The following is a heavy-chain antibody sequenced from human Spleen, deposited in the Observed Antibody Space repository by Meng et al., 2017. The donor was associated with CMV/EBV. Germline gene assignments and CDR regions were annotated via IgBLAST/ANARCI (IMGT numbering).Heavy chain of an antibody. CDR2: LNPSGGST. Sequence: YTFTNYYRRGVRQAPGQGLEWMGTLNPSGGSTTYAQKFQGRVTMTKDTSTSTVYMEMSSLRSDDTAVYYCARGNILQFLEWLVGIDYWGQGTLVTVSS. J-gene: IGHJ4*02. CDR3: ARGNILQFLEWLVGIDY. CDR1: YTFTNYY. V-gene: IGHV1-46*01. D-gene: IGHD3-3*01.